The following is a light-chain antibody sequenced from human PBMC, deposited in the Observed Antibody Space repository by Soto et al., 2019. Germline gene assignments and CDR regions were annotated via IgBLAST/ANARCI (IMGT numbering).Light chain of an antibody. Sequence: DIQMTQSPSSLSASVGDRVTITCRAIQSISSYLNWYQQKPGKAPKLLIYAASSLQSGVPSRFSGSGSGTDFTLTISSLQPEDFATYYCQQSYSTLPYTFGQGNKVDIK. V-gene: IGKV1-39*01. CDR1: QSISSY. J-gene: IGKJ2*01. CDR3: QQSYSTLPYT. CDR2: AAS.